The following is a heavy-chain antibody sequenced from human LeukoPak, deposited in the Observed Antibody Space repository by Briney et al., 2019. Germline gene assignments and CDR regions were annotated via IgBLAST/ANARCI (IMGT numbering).Heavy chain of an antibody. CDR1: GGSFSGYY. CDR3: ARRGKDAPFDY. CDR2: INHSGST. J-gene: IGHJ4*02. Sequence: SETLSLTCAVYGGSFSGYYWSWIRQPPGKGLEWIGEINHSGSTNYNPSLKSRVTISVDTSKNQFSLKLSSVTAADTAVYYCARRGKDAPFDYWGQGTLVTVSS. V-gene: IGHV4-34*01. D-gene: IGHD3-16*01.